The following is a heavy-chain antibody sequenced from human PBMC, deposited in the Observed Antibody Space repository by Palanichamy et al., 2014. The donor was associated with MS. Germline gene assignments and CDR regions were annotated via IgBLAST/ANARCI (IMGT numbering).Heavy chain of an antibody. CDR2: INHSGST. CDR3: ARAPPRPIGYCSSTSCQRSRYYYGMDV. D-gene: IGHD2-2*01. J-gene: IGHJ6*02. V-gene: IGHV4-34*01. Sequence: QLQHGAAGLLKPSETLSLTCAVYVGPSVVTTGAGSPAPRKGLEWIGEINHSGSTNYNPSLKSRVTISVDTSKNQFSLKLSSVTAADTAVYYCARAPPRPIGYCSSTSCQRSRYYYGMDVWGQGTTVTVSS. CDR1: VGPSVVTT.